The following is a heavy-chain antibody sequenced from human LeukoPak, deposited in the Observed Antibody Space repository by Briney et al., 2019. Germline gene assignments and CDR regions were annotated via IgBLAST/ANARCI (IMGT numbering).Heavy chain of an antibody. CDR1: GFSFGDYN. D-gene: IGHD4/OR15-4a*01. CDR2: ISRNGAAT. Sequence: PGGSLRLSCEASGFSFGDYNMHWVRQAPGKGLEWVSLISRNGAATKYADSVRGRFTISRDNSKNTLYLQMNSLRAEDTAVYYCARRAGAYSHPYDYWGQGTLVTVSS. J-gene: IGHJ4*02. V-gene: IGHV3-43*01. CDR3: ARRAGAYSHPYDY.